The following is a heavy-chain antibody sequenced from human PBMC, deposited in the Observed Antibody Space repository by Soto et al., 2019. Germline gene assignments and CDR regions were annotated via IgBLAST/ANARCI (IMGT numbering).Heavy chain of an antibody. D-gene: IGHD1-26*01. CDR1: GGSVSSGSYY. Sequence: SETLSLTCTVSGGSVSSGSYYWSWIRQPPGKGLEWIGYIYYSGSTNYNPSLKSRVTISVDTSKNQFSLKLSSVTAADTAVYYCARIPPLYSYGIVGVTTGYFDYWGQGTLVTVSS. V-gene: IGHV4-61*01. CDR3: ARIPPLYSYGIVGVTTGYFDY. J-gene: IGHJ4*02. CDR2: IYYSGST.